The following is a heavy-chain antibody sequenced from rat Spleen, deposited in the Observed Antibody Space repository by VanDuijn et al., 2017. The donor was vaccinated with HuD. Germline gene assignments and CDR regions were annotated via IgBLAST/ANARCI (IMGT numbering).Heavy chain of an antibody. Sequence: EVQLVESGGGLIQPGKSLKLSCGVSGFTFNNYWMTWVRQAPTKGLEWVASITTGGGNTYYRHSVRGRFTISRDNAKNTLYLQMDSLRSEYTATYYCARLRELVYWYFDFWGPGTMVTVSS. CDR2: ITTGGGNT. CDR3: ARLRELVYWYFDF. V-gene: IGHV5S13*01. D-gene: IGHD1-11*01. J-gene: IGHJ1*01. CDR1: GFTFNNYW.